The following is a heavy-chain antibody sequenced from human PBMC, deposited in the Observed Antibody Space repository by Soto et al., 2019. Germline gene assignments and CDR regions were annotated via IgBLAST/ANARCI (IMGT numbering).Heavy chain of an antibody. CDR3: AQRGGNDYWGGFDY. Sequence: EVQLSESGGGLVQPGWSLRLSCAASGFTFSNYDMSWVRQAPGKGLEWVSGISKNGGNKWYADTVKGRFTISRDNSKNTLFLQMISLRPDDTAVYYCAQRGGNDYWGGFDYWGPGTLVTVSS. V-gene: IGHV3-23*01. J-gene: IGHJ4*02. CDR2: ISKNGGNK. D-gene: IGHD7-27*01. CDR1: GFTFSNYD.